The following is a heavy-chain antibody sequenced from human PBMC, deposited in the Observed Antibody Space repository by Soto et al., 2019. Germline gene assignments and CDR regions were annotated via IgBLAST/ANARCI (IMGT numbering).Heavy chain of an antibody. CDR3: AKSGTNAGYFDY. J-gene: IGHJ4*02. V-gene: IGHV3-23*01. Sequence: PGGSLRLSGAASGFTFSSYAMSWVRQAPGKGLEWVSAISGSGGSTYYADSVKGRFTISRDNSKNTLYLQMNSLRAEDTAVYYCAKSGTNAGYFDYGGQGTLVKVSS. CDR1: GFTFSSYA. D-gene: IGHD1-7*01. CDR2: ISGSGGST.